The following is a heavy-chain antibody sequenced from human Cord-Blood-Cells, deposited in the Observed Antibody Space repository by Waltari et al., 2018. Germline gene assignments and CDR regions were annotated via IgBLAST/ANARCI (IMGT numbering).Heavy chain of an antibody. D-gene: IGHD3-9*01. Sequence: QVQLQQWGAGLLKPSETLSLTCAVYCGSCSCYYCSWIRHPPGKGLEWIGEIKHSGSTNYNPSLKSRVTISVDTSKNQFSLKLSSVTAADTAVYYCARGLHYDILTGSPEGAFDIWGQGTMVTVSS. CDR2: IKHSGST. V-gene: IGHV4-34*01. J-gene: IGHJ3*02. CDR3: ARGLHYDILTGSPEGAFDI. CDR1: CGSCSCYY.